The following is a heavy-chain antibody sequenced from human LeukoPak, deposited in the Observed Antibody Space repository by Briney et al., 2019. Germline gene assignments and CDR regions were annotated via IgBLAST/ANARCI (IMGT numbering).Heavy chain of an antibody. CDR1: GDSVSSGSHY. CDR2: VYYTGSI. CDR3: ARAFTIFGVVDV. V-gene: IGHV4-61*01. Sequence: SETLSLTCTVSGDSVSSGSHYWSWIRQPPGKGLEWIGYVYYTGSINYNPSLESRVTISVDTSKNQFSLKLSSVTAADTAIYYCARAFTIFGVVDVWGQGTTVTVSS. D-gene: IGHD3-3*01. J-gene: IGHJ6*02.